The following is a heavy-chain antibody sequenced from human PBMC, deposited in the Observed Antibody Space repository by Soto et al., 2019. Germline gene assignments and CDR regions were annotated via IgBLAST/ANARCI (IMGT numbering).Heavy chain of an antibody. CDR1: GGSISSYY. Sequence: SETLSLTCTVSGGSISSYYWSWIRQPPGKGLEWIGYIYYSGSTNYNPSLKSRVTISVDTSKNQFSLKLSSVTAADTAVYYCARGWYFDLWGRGTLVTVSS. CDR2: IYYSGST. J-gene: IGHJ2*01. CDR3: ARGWYFDL. V-gene: IGHV4-59*01.